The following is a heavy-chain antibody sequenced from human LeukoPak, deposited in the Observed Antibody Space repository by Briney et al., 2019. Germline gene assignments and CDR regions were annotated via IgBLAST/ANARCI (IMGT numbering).Heavy chain of an antibody. Sequence: PLGSLRLSRAASGFSVSNTYMSWVRQAPGKGLEWVSIIYSGGNTYYADSVKGRFTISRDNSKNTLYLQMNRLRPEDTAVYYCARGTVTAPDYWGQGTLVTVSS. CDR3: ARGTVTAPDY. CDR2: IYSGGNT. V-gene: IGHV3-53*01. D-gene: IGHD2-21*02. J-gene: IGHJ4*02. CDR1: GFSVSNTY.